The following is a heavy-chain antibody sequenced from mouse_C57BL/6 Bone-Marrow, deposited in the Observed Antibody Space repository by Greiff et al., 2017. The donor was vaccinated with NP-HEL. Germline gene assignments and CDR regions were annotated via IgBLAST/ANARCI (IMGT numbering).Heavy chain of an antibody. CDR3: VRQMITSFAY. Sequence: EVMLVESGGGLVQPKGSLKLSCAASGFSFNTYAMNWVRQAPGKGLEWVARIRSKSNNYATYYADSVKDRFTISRDDSESMLYLQMNNLKTEDTAMYYCVRQMITSFAYWGQGTLVTVSA. J-gene: IGHJ3*01. V-gene: IGHV10-1*01. D-gene: IGHD2-4*01. CDR2: IRSKSNNYAT. CDR1: GFSFNTYA.